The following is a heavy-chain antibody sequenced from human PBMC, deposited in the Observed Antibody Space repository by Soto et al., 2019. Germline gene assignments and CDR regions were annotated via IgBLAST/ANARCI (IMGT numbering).Heavy chain of an antibody. CDR3: ASYRFHYYDSSGVSFDY. CDR1: GYTFTSYD. CDR2: MNPNSGNT. J-gene: IGHJ4*02. D-gene: IGHD3-22*01. Sequence: ASVKVSCKASGYTFTSYDINWVRQATGQGLEWMGWMNPNSGNTGYAQKFQGRVTMTRNTSISTAYMELSSLRSEDTAVYYCASYRFHYYDSSGVSFDYWGQGTLVTAPQ. V-gene: IGHV1-8*01.